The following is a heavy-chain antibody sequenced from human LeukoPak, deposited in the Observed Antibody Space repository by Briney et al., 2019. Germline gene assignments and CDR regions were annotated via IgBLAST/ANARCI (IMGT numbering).Heavy chain of an antibody. CDR3: ARGSSGYYNYH. V-gene: IGHV1-2*02. D-gene: IGHD3-22*01. Sequence: GASLTVSCKPSGYTSTGYNIHWGSPAPQQGLERMGLIKPNSGGTNYAEKFKGRVTMTRDTSISTAYMELRSLRSDDTTVYYCARGSSGYYNYHWGQGTLVTVSS. J-gene: IGHJ5*02. CDR1: GYTSTGYN. CDR2: IKPNSGGT.